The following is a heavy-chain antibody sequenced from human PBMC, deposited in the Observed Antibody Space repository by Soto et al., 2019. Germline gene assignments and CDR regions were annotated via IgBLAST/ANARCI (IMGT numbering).Heavy chain of an antibody. CDR2: ISTRSTYM. CDR3: ARDRPAGMAFDS. V-gene: IGHV3-21*06. D-gene: IGHD2-8*01. J-gene: IGHJ4*02. CDR1: GFTFSLYA. Sequence: PGGSLRLSCAASGFTFSLYAMIWVRQAPGKGLEWVSSISTRSTYMYSADSVKGRFTISRDNAKNSLYLEMNSLRAEDTATYYCARDRPAGMAFDSWGQGILVTVSS.